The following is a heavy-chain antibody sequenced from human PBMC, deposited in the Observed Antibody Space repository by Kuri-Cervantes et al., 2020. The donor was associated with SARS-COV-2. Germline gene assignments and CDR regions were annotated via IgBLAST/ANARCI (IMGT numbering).Heavy chain of an antibody. Sequence: ASVKVSCKDSGYTFTRYYMHWVRQAPGQGLEWMGWINPNSGGTNNAQKFQGRVTMTGDTSISTAYMELSSLRSKDTAVYDCARDTYDSIGYHITTRNCYFDLWGRGTLVTVSS. V-gene: IGHV1-2*02. CDR3: ARDTYDSIGYHITTRNCYFDL. J-gene: IGHJ2*01. CDR1: GYTFTRYY. D-gene: IGHD3-22*01. CDR2: INPNSGGT.